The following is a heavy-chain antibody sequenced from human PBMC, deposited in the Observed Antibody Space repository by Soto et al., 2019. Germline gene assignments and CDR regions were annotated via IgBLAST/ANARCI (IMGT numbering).Heavy chain of an antibody. CDR2: IYQSGVT. D-gene: IGHD6-19*01. CDR3: AGMPYTSGLRFDP. Sequence: SETLSLTCNMSGDSYSISTYSWSWIRQPPGKALQWIGFIYQSGVTSYNPSLASRVSISLDRSNNQCSLKLKSVTAADTAVYFCAGMPYTSGLRFDPWGPGTMVTVYS. V-gene: IGHV4-30-2*01. J-gene: IGHJ5*02. CDR1: GDSYSISTYS.